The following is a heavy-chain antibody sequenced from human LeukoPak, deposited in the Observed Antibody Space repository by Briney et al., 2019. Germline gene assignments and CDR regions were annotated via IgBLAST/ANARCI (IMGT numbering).Heavy chain of an antibody. Sequence: SETLSLTCSVSGYSISSGYYWGWIRQPPGKGLEWIGSISHSGITYYNPSLKSRVTISVDTSKNQFSLKLSSVTAADTAVYYCARVSITMVRGVIRGRIFDYWGQGTLVTVSS. V-gene: IGHV4-38-2*02. CDR1: GYSISSGYY. CDR3: ARVSITMVRGVIRGRIFDY. J-gene: IGHJ4*02. CDR2: ISHSGIT. D-gene: IGHD3-10*01.